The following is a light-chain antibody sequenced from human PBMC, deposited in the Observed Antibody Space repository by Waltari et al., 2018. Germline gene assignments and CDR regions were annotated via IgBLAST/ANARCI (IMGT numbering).Light chain of an antibody. CDR1: QSVLYGTKNKNY. Sequence: DIVMTQSPDSMAVSLGGRATINCKYSQSVLYGTKNKNYFSWYQQKPGQPPKLLIYWASTRESGVPDRFSGSGSGTDFTLTISSLQAEDVAVYYCQQYYITPLTFGGGTKVEIK. CDR2: WAS. J-gene: IGKJ4*01. V-gene: IGKV4-1*01. CDR3: QQYYITPLT.